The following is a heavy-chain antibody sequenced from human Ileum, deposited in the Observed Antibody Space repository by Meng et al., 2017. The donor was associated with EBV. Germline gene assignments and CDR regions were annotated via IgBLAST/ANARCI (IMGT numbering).Heavy chain of an antibody. CDR3: AGDPHSGSPH. V-gene: IGHV4-61*01. D-gene: IGHD1-26*01. Sequence: QVPLHASGPGLVKPSETLSITCTVSGGSVSSAHSFWTWIRQPPGKGLEWIGYMSYSGSTNYSPPLESRVTISVDTSKNQFSLKLSSVTAADTAVYYCAGDPHSGSPHWGQGTLVTVSS. CDR2: MSYSGST. J-gene: IGHJ4*02. CDR1: GGSVSSAHSF.